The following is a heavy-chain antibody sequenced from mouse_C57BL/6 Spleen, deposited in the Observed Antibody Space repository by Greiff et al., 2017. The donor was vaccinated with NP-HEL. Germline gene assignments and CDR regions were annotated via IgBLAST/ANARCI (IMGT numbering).Heavy chain of an antibody. Sequence: EVQVVESGGGLVKPGGSLKLSCAASGFTFSSYAMSWVRQTPEKRLEWVATISDGGSYTYYPDNVKGRFTISRDNAKNNLYLQMSHLQSEDTAMYYCARDGDYSRYYFDYWGQGTTLTVSS. J-gene: IGHJ2*01. V-gene: IGHV5-4*01. CDR1: GFTFSSYA. CDR2: ISDGGSYT. CDR3: ARDGDYSRYYFDY. D-gene: IGHD2-4*01.